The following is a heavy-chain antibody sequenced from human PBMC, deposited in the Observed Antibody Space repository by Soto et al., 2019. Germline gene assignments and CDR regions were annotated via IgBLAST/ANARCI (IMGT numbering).Heavy chain of an antibody. CDR2: IYPGDSDT. J-gene: IGHJ3*02. CDR3: ARRRIYDYVWGSYDAFDI. D-gene: IGHD3-16*01. Sequence: PGESLKISCKGSGYSFTSYWIGWVRQMPGKGLEWVGIIYPGDSDTRYSPSFQGQVTISADKSISTAYLQWSSLKASDTAMYYCARRRIYDYVWGSYDAFDIWGQGTMVTVSS. V-gene: IGHV5-51*01. CDR1: GYSFTSYW.